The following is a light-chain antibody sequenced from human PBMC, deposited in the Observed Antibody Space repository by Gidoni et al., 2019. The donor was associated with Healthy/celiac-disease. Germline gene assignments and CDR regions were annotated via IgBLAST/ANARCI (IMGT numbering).Light chain of an antibody. CDR3: QKYNSAPRT. J-gene: IGKJ1*01. CDR2: AAA. V-gene: IGKV1-27*01. Sequence: DIQMTHSPSSLSASVGDRVTITCRASQGISTYLAWYQQKPGKVPKHRIYAAATLQSGGPSRFSGSGSVTDVTLTISSRQPEDVATYDCQKYNSAPRTLGQGTKVESK. CDR1: QGISTY.